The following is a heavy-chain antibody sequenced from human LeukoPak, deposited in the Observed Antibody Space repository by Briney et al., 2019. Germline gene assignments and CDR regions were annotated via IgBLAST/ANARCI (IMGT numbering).Heavy chain of an antibody. Sequence: GGSLRLSCAASGFTSSNYEMNWVRQAPGKGLEWISHISNIGDIIHYADSVEGRFTISRDNAKNSLYLQMNSLRAEDTAVYYCAKDATAVVGTVYMDVWGKGTTVTISS. D-gene: IGHD6-13*01. CDR1: GFTSSNYE. CDR3: AKDATAVVGTVYMDV. J-gene: IGHJ6*03. CDR2: ISNIGDII. V-gene: IGHV3-48*03.